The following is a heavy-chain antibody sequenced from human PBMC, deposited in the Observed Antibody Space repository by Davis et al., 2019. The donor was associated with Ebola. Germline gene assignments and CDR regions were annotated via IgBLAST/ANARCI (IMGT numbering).Heavy chain of an antibody. V-gene: IGHV3-23*01. D-gene: IGHD2-21*02. J-gene: IGHJ4*02. Sequence: PGGSLRLSCAASGFTFSSYAMSWVRQAPGKGLEWVSAISGSGGSTYYADSVKGRFTISRHNSEDSLYLQMSDLRTDDTAVYYCARVRLLSAAEIYFDYWGQGALVTVSS. CDR3: ARVRLLSAAEIYFDY. CDR2: ISGSGGST. CDR1: GFTFSSYA.